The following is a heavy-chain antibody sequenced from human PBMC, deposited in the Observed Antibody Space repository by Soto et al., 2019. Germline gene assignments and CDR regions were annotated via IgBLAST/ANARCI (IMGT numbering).Heavy chain of an antibody. D-gene: IGHD2-15*01. V-gene: IGHV4-31*03. CDR3: ARDSGRSCSGGSCPTTFDY. Sequence: SETLSLTCTVSGGSISSGGYYWSWIRQHPGKGLEWIGYIYYSGSTYYNPSLKSRVTISVDTSKNQFSLKLSSVTAADTAVYYCARDSGRSCSGGSCPTTFDYWGQGTLVTVSS. J-gene: IGHJ4*02. CDR2: IYYSGST. CDR1: GGSISSGGYY.